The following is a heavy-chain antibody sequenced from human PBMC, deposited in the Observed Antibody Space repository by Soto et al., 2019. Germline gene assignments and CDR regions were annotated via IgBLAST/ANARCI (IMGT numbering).Heavy chain of an antibody. CDR3: ASPKTGPDAFDI. CDR2: IYYSGST. Sequence: QLQLQESGPGLVKPSETLSLTCTVSGGSISSSSYYWGWIRQPPGKGLEWIGSIYYSGSTYYNPSLKSRVTISVDTSKNQFSLKLSSVTAADTAVYYCASPKTGPDAFDIWGQGTMVTVSS. D-gene: IGHD7-27*01. J-gene: IGHJ3*02. V-gene: IGHV4-39*01. CDR1: GGSISSSSYY.